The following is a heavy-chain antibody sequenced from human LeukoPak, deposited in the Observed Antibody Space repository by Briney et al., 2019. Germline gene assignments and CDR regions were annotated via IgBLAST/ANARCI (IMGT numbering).Heavy chain of an antibody. V-gene: IGHV3-21*04. CDR3: AKLLNDYGDYTFQH. CDR2: ISSSSSYI. D-gene: IGHD4-17*01. Sequence: NPGGSLRLSCAGSGFTFSTYTMNWVRQAPGKGVEWVSSISSSSSYIYYGDSVKGRFTVSRDNARNSLSLQMNSLRADDTAVYYCAKLLNDYGDYTFQHWGQGTLVTVSS. CDR1: GFTFSTYT. J-gene: IGHJ1*01.